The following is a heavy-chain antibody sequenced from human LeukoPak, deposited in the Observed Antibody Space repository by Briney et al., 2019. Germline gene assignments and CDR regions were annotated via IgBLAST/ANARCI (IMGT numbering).Heavy chain of an antibody. CDR1: GFTFSSYA. D-gene: IGHD6-19*01. V-gene: IGHV3-23*01. CDR2: ISGSGGST. Sequence: QPGGSLRLSCAASGFTFSSYAMSWVRQAPGKGLEWVSAISGSGGSTYYADSVKGRFTISRDNAKNSLYLQMNSLRAEDTAVYYCARVVHYSSGWYFYDPNWFDYWGQGTLVTVSS. J-gene: IGHJ4*02. CDR3: ARVVHYSSGWYFYDPNWFDY.